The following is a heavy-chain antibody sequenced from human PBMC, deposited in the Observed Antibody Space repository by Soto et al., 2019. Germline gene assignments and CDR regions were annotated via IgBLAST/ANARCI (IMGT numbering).Heavy chain of an antibody. D-gene: IGHD2-15*01. Sequence: SVKVSCKASGGTFSSYAISWVRQAPGQGLEWMGGIIPIFGTANYAQKFQGRVTITADKSTSTAYMELSSLRSEDTAVYYCARDLYRYCSGGSCSNYGMDVWGQGTTVTVSS. CDR1: GGTFSSYA. CDR2: IIPIFGTA. V-gene: IGHV1-69*06. CDR3: ARDLYRYCSGGSCSNYGMDV. J-gene: IGHJ6*02.